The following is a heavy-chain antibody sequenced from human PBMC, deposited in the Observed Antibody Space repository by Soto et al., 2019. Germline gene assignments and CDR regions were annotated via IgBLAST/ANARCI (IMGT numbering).Heavy chain of an antibody. J-gene: IGHJ4*02. V-gene: IGHV4-4*02. CDR2: IYYSGST. CDR3: ARGQNLEYSSLVFEY. CDR1: GGSISSSNW. Sequence: SETLSLTCAVSGGSISSSNWWSWVRQPPGKGLEWIGEIYYSGSTNYNSSLKSRVTISVDKSKNQFSLQLRSVTAADTAVYYCARGQNLEYSSLVFEYWGQGTLVTVSS. D-gene: IGHD6-13*01.